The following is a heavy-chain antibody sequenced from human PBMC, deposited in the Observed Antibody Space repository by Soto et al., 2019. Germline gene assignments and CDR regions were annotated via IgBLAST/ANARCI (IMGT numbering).Heavy chain of an antibody. Sequence: QVQLVQSGAEVRKPGSSVKVSCKAPGGTFSTYIISWVRQSPGQGLEWMGMIIPNPDITNYAKKFQGRVTVTADRSTSTAYMELTSLKSEDTAVYYCARDRITTRGDAFDLWGQGTMVTVSS. CDR2: IIPNPDIT. J-gene: IGHJ3*01. V-gene: IGHV1-69*08. CDR1: GGTFSTYI. CDR3: ARDRITTRGDAFDL. D-gene: IGHD3-3*01.